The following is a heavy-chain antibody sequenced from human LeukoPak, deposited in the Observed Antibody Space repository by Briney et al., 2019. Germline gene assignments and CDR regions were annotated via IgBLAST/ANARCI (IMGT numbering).Heavy chain of an antibody. J-gene: IGHJ5*02. CDR1: GGSITSSY. CDR2: IYYSGST. Sequence: SETLSLTCTVSGGSITSSYWNWIRQPPGKGLEWIGYIYYSGSTNYNPSLKSRVTISVDTPKNQFSLKLSSVTAADTAVYYCARRTNYDYVWGSYGDWFDPWGQGTLVTVSS. D-gene: IGHD3-16*01. V-gene: IGHV4-59*01. CDR3: ARRTNYDYVWGSYGDWFDP.